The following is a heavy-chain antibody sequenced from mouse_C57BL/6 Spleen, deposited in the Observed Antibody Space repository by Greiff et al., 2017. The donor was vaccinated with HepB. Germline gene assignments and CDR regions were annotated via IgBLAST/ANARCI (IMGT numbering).Heavy chain of an antibody. J-gene: IGHJ4*01. V-gene: IGHV10-3*01. Sequence: DVQLVESGGGLVQPKGSLKLSCAASGFTFNTYAMHWVRQAPGKGLEWVARIRSKSSNYATYYADSVKDRFTISRDDSQSMLYLQMNNLKTEDTAMYYCVRDEWGNYGGAMDYWGQGTSVTVSS. CDR2: IRSKSSNYAT. CDR3: VRDEWGNYGGAMDY. CDR1: GFTFNTYA. D-gene: IGHD2-1*01.